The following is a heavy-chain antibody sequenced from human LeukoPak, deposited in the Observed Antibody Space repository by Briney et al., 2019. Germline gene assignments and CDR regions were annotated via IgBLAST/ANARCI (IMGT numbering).Heavy chain of an antibody. Sequence: GGSLRLSCAASGFTFSDYYMSWIRQAPGQGLEWVSYINTRGNTVSYADSVKGRFTISRDNARDTLYLQMNSLRDEDTALYCCARDGRMKAMDYWGQGALVTVSS. V-gene: IGHV3-11*01. CDR2: INTRGNTV. J-gene: IGHJ4*02. CDR1: GFTFSDYY. CDR3: ARDGRMKAMDY.